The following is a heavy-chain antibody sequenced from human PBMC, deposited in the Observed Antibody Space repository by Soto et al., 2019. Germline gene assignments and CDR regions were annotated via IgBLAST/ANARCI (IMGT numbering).Heavy chain of an antibody. CDR1: GGTFSSYR. J-gene: IGHJ4*02. CDR3: VRDSGAKLSSS. V-gene: IGHV1-69*13. Sequence: SVKVSCKASGGTFSSYRINWVRQAPGQGLEWVGGIVPIYRTADYAQKFQGRVTITADESARTSYMELRSLKSHDTAVYYCVRDSGAKLSSSWGQGTLVTVSS. CDR2: IVPIYRTA. D-gene: IGHD6-13*01.